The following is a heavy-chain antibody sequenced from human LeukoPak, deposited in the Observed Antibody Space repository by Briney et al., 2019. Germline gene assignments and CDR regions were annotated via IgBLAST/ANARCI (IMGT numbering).Heavy chain of an antibody. Sequence: YMSSSGSTIYYADSVKGRFTFSRDNAKNSLYLQMNSLRAEDTAVYYCASVGTYYYDSSGYPLFDYWGQGTLVTVSS. CDR3: ASVGTYYYDSSGYPLFDY. J-gene: IGHJ4*02. V-gene: IGHV3-11*01. CDR2: MSSSGSTI. D-gene: IGHD3-22*01.